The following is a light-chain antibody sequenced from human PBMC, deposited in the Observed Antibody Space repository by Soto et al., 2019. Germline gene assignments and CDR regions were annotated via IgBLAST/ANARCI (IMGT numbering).Light chain of an antibody. CDR1: QSVSSY. CDR2: DAS. Sequence: EIMLTQSPATLSLSPGERATLSCRASQSVSSYLAWYQQKPGQAPRLLIYDASNRATGIPARFSGSGSGTDFTLTISSLEPEDVAVYYCQHRSNWPLTFGGGTKVEIK. J-gene: IGKJ4*01. CDR3: QHRSNWPLT. V-gene: IGKV3-11*01.